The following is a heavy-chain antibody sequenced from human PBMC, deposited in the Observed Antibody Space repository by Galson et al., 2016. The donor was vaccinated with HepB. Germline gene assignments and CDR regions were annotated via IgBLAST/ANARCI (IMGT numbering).Heavy chain of an antibody. CDR2: IDYTGST. D-gene: IGHD3-10*01. CDR1: GGSISTYY. V-gene: IGHV4-59*01. CDR3: ARDRYGSGNHYSEDAFDI. Sequence: ETLSLTCTVSGGSISTYYWTWIRQPPGKGLEWIGYIDYTGSTKYSPSLNSRVTMSVDTSKNQFSLKLRSVTAADTAVYYCARDRYGSGNHYSEDAFDIWGQGTMVTVSS. J-gene: IGHJ3*02.